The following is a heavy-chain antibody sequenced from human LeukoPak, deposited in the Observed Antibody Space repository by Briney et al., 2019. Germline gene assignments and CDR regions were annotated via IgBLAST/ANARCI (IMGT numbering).Heavy chain of an antibody. J-gene: IGHJ6*04. D-gene: IGHD6-13*01. CDR2: IIPIFGTA. CDR1: GGTFSSYA. Sequence: SVKVSCKASGGTFSSYAISWVRQAPGQGLEWMGGIIPIFGTANYAQKFQGRVTITADKSTSTAYMKLSSRRSEDTAVYYCARVEVAAGPLNNYYYYYYGMDVWGKGTTVTVSS. V-gene: IGHV1-69*06. CDR3: ARVEVAAGPLNNYYYYYYGMDV.